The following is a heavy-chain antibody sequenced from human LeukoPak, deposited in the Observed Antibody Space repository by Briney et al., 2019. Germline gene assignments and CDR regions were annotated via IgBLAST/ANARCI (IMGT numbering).Heavy chain of an antibody. Sequence: GGSLRLSCVGALGSHWMGWVRQAPGKGLEWVANVKEDGSQKYYMDSVKGRFTISRDNAKSSLFLQMNNLRVEDTAVYYCTRDQTWGQGTLVTVSS. V-gene: IGHV3-7*01. CDR1: LGSHW. J-gene: IGHJ4*02. CDR3: TRDQT. CDR2: VKEDGSQK.